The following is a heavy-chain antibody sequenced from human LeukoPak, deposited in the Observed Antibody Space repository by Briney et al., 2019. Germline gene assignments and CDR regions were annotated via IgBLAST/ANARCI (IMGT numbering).Heavy chain of an antibody. Sequence: SVKVSCKASGGTFSSYAISWVRQAPGQGLEWMGGIIPIFGTANYAQKFQGRVTITADDSTSTAYTELSSLRSEDTAVYYCARAMVRGVRPPYYYYYMDVWGKGTTVTVSS. J-gene: IGHJ6*03. V-gene: IGHV1-69*13. CDR1: GGTFSSYA. D-gene: IGHD3-10*01. CDR2: IIPIFGTA. CDR3: ARAMVRGVRPPYYYYYMDV.